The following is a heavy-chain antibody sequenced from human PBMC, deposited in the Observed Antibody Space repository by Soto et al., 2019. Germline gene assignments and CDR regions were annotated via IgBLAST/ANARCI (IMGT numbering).Heavy chain of an antibody. V-gene: IGHV1-18*01. Sequence: QVQLVQSGAEVKKPGASVKVSCKASGYTFTSYGIRWVRQAPGQGLEWMGWISAYNGNTNYAQKLQGRVTMTTDTSTSTAYMKLRSLRSADTAVYYCARVNYYDSSGYYYGGNWFDPWGHGTLVTVSS. CDR1: GYTFTSYG. CDR3: ARVNYYDSSGYYYGGNWFDP. J-gene: IGHJ5*02. D-gene: IGHD3-22*01. CDR2: ISAYNGNT.